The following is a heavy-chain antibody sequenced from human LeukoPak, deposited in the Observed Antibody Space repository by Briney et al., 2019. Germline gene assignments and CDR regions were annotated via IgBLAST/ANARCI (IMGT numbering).Heavy chain of an antibody. J-gene: IGHJ2*01. V-gene: IGHV4-30-2*01. CDR3: ARDPGSPRGYFDL. CDR1: GGSMSSGSYS. D-gene: IGHD2-15*01. Sequence: SETLSLTCTVSGGSMSSGSYSWSWIRQPPGKGLEWIGYIYHGGSTYYNPSLKSRVTISVDRSKKQFSLKLSSVTAADTAVYYCARDPGSPRGYFDLWGRGTLVTVSS. CDR2: IYHGGST.